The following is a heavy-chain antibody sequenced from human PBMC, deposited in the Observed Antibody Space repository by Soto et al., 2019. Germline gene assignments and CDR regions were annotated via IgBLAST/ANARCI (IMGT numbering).Heavy chain of an antibody. D-gene: IGHD3-16*02. CDR1: GFTFSSYA. Sequence: EVQLLESGGGLVQPGGSLRLSCAASGFTFSSYAMSWVRRPPGKGLEWVSAISGSGGSTYYADSVKGRFTISRDNSKNTLYLQMNSLRAEDTAVYYCATVMITFGGVIAPLDYWGQGTLVTVSS. CDR3: ATVMITFGGVIAPLDY. V-gene: IGHV3-23*01. CDR2: ISGSGGST. J-gene: IGHJ4*02.